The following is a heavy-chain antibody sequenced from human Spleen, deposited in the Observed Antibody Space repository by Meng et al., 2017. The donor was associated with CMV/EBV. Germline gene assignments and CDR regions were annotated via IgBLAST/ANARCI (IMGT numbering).Heavy chain of an antibody. CDR1: GFIFNDYY. CDR2: ITSSGSTL. V-gene: IGHV3-11*01. CDR3: AGGHPSEM. J-gene: IGHJ3*02. Sequence: GESLKISCAGSGFIFNDYYMAWIRLAPGKGLEWVAYITSSGSTLDYADSVKGRFTISRDNIKNSVFLQMNSLRVEDTAVYYCAGGHPSEMWGQGAMVTVSS.